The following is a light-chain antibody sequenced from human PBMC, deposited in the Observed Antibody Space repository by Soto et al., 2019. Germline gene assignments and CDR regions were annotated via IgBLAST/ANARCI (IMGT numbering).Light chain of an antibody. CDR2: AAS. CDR3: QQSYRAVT. V-gene: IGKV1-39*01. CDR1: QSVSSD. Sequence: DIPLTQYPYSLSAFVGERISITCRASQSVSSDLNWYQQKPGKAPRLLIYAASHLQTGVPSRFRGTGSATHFTLTISSLQPEDFATYYCQQSYRAVTFGQGTRLEI. J-gene: IGKJ5*01.